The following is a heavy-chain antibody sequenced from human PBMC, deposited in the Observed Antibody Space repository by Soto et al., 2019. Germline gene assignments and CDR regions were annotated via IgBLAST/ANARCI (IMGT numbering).Heavy chain of an antibody. CDR3: AKDLGSSAFDY. V-gene: IGHV3-30*18. J-gene: IGHJ4*02. CDR1: GFTFSSYG. D-gene: IGHD6-19*01. Sequence: PVGSLRLSCAASGFTFSSYGMHWVRQAPGKGLEWVAVISYDGSNKYYADSVKGRFTISRDNSKNTLYLQMNSLRAEDTAVYYCAKDLGSSAFDYWGQGTLVTVSS. CDR2: ISYDGSNK.